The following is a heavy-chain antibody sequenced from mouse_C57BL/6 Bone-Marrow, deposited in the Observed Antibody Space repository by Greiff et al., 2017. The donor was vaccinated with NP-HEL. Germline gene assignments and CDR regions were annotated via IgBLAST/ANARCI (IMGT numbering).Heavy chain of an antibody. D-gene: IGHD1-1*01. V-gene: IGHV1-81*01. CDR2: IYPRSGNT. CDR3: ARRPTVVAPFDY. J-gene: IGHJ2*01. CDR1: GYTFTSYG. Sequence: VQLQQSGAELARPGASVKLSCKASGYTFTSYGISWVKQRTGQGLEWIGEIYPRSGNTYYNEKFKGKATLTADKSSSTAYMELRSLTSEDSAVYFCARRPTVVAPFDYWGQGTTLTVSS.